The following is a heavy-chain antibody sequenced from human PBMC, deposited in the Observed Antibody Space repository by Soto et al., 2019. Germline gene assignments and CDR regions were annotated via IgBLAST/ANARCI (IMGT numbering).Heavy chain of an antibody. J-gene: IGHJ6*02. CDR1: GYTFTGYY. D-gene: IGHD1-1*01. CDR2: INPNSGGT. CDR3: ARDKVGNLPYGMDV. V-gene: IGHV1-2*02. Sequence: GASVKVSCKASGYTFTGYYMHWLRQSPGQGLEWMGWINPNSGGTNYAQKFQGRVTMTRDTSISTAYMELSRLRSDDTAVYYCARDKVGNLPYGMDVWGQGTTVTVS.